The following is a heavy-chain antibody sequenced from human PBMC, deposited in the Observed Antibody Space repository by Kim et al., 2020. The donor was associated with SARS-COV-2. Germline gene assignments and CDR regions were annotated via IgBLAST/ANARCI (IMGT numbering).Heavy chain of an antibody. D-gene: IGHD4-17*01. Sequence: YYVDAVKGRFTISRDNAKNSRYLQMNSLRAEDTAVYYCARDGDYGDYADYWGQGTLVTVSS. J-gene: IGHJ4*02. V-gene: IGHV3-7*01. CDR3: ARDGDYGDYADY.